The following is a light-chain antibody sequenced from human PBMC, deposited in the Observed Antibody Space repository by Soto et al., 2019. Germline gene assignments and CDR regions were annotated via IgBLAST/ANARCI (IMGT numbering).Light chain of an antibody. J-gene: IGKJ1*01. Sequence: EIVMTQSPATLSVSPGERATLSCRASQSVSSDLAWYHQKPGQAPRLLIYGASTRATGISARFSGSGSGTEFTLTINSLQSEDFAVYYCQQYNNWLRTFGQGTKVDIK. CDR3: QQYNNWLRT. V-gene: IGKV3-15*01. CDR2: GAS. CDR1: QSVSSD.